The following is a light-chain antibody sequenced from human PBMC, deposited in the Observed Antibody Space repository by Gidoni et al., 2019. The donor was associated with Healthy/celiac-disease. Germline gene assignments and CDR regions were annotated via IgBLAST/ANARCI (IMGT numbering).Light chain of an antibody. CDR2: GVS. Sequence: QSALTQPASGSGSPGQSITISCTGTSSDVGGYDYVSWYQQHPGKAPKLMIYGVSNRPSGVSNRFSGSKSGNTASLTISGLQAEDEADYYCSSYTSSSTLYVFGTGTKVTVL. J-gene: IGLJ1*01. V-gene: IGLV2-14*03. CDR1: SSDVGGYDY. CDR3: SSYTSSSTLYV.